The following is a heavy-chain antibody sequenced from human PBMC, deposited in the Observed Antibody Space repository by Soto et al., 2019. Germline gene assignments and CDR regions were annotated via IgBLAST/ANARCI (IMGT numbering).Heavy chain of an antibody. CDR2: FSGSGGNI. CDR1: GFTFSTHA. D-gene: IGHD2-2*01. J-gene: IGHJ6*02. Sequence: GGSLRLSCVASGFTFSTHAMSWVRQAPGKGLEWVSTFSGSGGNIYYAESVKGRLTISRDDSKNTLYLQMNSLRVEDTAVYYCAKDPPWTVGPLAMDVWGQGTTVTVSS. CDR3: AKDPPWTVGPLAMDV. V-gene: IGHV3-23*01.